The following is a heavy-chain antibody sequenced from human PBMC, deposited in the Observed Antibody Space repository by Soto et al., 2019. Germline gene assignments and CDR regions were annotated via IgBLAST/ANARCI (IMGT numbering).Heavy chain of an antibody. CDR3: ARAAYGEYWFDP. J-gene: IGHJ5*02. Sequence: EVQLVESGGGVVPPGGSLRLSCAASGFTFSGYWMHWVRQAPGKGLMWVSRINGDGRTTNYADSVKGRFTISRENAKNTLYLQMNSLRAEDTAVYYCARAAYGEYWFDPGGQGTLVTVSS. CDR1: GFTFSGYW. CDR2: INGDGRTT. D-gene: IGHD4-17*01. V-gene: IGHV3-74*01.